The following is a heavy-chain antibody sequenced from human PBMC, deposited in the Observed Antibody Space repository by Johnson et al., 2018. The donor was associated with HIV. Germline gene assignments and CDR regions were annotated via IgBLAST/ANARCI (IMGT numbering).Heavy chain of an antibody. V-gene: IGHV3-66*02. D-gene: IGHD2-15*01. CDR1: GFTVSSNY. CDR3: ASGRVGGNDAFDI. CDR2: IYSGGSP. J-gene: IGHJ3*02. Sequence: VQLVESGGGLVQPGGSLRLSCAASGFTVSSNYMSWVRQAPGKGLEWVSVIYSGGSPYYADPVKGRFTISRDNSKNTLYLQMNSLRAEDTAVYYCASGRVGGNDAFDIWGQGTMVTVSS.